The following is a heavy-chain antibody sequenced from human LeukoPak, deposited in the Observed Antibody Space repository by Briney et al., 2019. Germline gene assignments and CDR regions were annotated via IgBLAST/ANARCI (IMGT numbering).Heavy chain of an antibody. J-gene: IGHJ3*02. Sequence: SETLSLTCTVSGGSISSSGYYWGWIRQPPGKGLEWIGSIYYSGSTYYNPSLKSRVTLSVDTSRNQFSLKLSSVTAADTAVYYCARQSPTLNAFDIWGLGTMVTVSS. V-gene: IGHV4-39*01. CDR2: IYYSGST. CDR3: ARQSPTLNAFDI. CDR1: GGSISSSGYY.